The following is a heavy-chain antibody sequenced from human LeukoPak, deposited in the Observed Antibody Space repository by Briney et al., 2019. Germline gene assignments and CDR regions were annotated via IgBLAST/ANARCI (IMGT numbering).Heavy chain of an antibody. CDR2: ISSSGSTI. Sequence: GGSLRLSCAASGFTFSDYYMSWIRQAPGKGLEWVSYISSSGSTIYYADSVKGRFTISRDNAKNSLYLQMNSLRAEDTAVYYCARALVGATLNWFDPWGQGTLVTVSS. D-gene: IGHD1-26*01. J-gene: IGHJ5*02. CDR3: ARALVGATLNWFDP. V-gene: IGHV3-11*04. CDR1: GFTFSDYY.